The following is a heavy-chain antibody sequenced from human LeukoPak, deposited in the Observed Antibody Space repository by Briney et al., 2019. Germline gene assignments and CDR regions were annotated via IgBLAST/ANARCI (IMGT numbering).Heavy chain of an antibody. CDR3: ARDRSFTTAYNWFDP. CDR1: GYTFTSYG. J-gene: IGHJ5*02. CDR2: ISAYNGNT. V-gene: IGHV1-18*01. D-gene: IGHD3-22*01. Sequence: ASVKVSCKASGYTFTSYGISWVRQAPGQGLEWMGWISAYNGNTNYAQKLQGRVTMTTDTSTSTAYMELRSLRSDDTAVYYCARDRSFTTAYNWFDPWGQGTLVTVSS.